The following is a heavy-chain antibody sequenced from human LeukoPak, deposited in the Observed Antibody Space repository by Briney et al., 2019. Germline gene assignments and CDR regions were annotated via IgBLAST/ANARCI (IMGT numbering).Heavy chain of an antibody. CDR3: ARLGDYGDYPHPH. CDR2: MNPNNGNT. Sequence: ASVKVSCKASGYTFTSYDINWVRQATGQGLEWMGWMNPNNGNTGYAQKFQGRVTMTRNTSISTAYMELSSLRSEDTAVYYRARLGDYGDYPHPHWGQGTLVTVSS. V-gene: IGHV1-8*01. D-gene: IGHD4-17*01. CDR1: GYTFTSYD. J-gene: IGHJ1*01.